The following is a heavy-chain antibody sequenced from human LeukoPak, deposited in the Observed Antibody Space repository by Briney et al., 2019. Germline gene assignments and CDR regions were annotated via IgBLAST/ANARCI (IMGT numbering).Heavy chain of an antibody. D-gene: IGHD4-23*01. CDR1: GGSFSGYY. CDR3: ARAPPSHDYGGNSESYYYYMDV. CDR2: INHSGST. Sequence: SETLSLTCAVYGGSFSGYYWSWIRQPPGKGREWIGEINHSGSTNYNPSLKSRVTISVDTSKNQFSLKLSSVTAADTAVYYCARAPPSHDYGGNSESYYYYMDVLGKGTTVTVSS. V-gene: IGHV4-34*01. J-gene: IGHJ6*03.